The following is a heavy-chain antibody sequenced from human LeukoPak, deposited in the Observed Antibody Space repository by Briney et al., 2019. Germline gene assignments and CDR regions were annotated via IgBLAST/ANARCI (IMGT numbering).Heavy chain of an antibody. V-gene: IGHV3-20*04. CDR3: ARDYYGSGSPNFDY. CDR2: INWNGGST. Sequence: PGGSLRLSCAASGFTFDDYGMSWVRQAPGKGLEWVSGINWNGGSTGYADSVKGRFTISRDNAKNSLYLQMNSLRAEDTAVYYCARDYYGSGSPNFDYWGQGTLVTVSS. D-gene: IGHD3-10*01. J-gene: IGHJ4*02. CDR1: GFTFDDYG.